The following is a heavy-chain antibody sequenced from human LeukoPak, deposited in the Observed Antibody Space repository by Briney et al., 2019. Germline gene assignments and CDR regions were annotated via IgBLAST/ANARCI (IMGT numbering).Heavy chain of an antibody. D-gene: IGHD4-11*01. CDR1: GGPISSGSYY. V-gene: IGHV4-61*02. CDR3: ARSSYAMTTVTAYYYYYMDV. J-gene: IGHJ6*03. Sequence: SETLSLTCTVSGGPISSGSYYWSWIRQPAGKGLEWIGRIYTSGSTNYNPSLKSRVTISVDTSKNQFSLKLSSVTAADTAVYYCARSSYAMTTVTAYYYYYMDVWGKGTTVTVSS. CDR2: IYTSGST.